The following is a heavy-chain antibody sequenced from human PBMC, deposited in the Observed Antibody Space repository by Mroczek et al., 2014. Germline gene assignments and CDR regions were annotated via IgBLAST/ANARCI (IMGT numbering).Heavy chain of an antibody. CDR3: AKKANWGLYHGYFDL. V-gene: IGHV3-48*01. Sequence: EVQLVQSGGGLVQPGGSLRLSCAASGFTFSSYSMNWVRQAPGKGLEWVSYISSSSSTIYYADSVKGRFTISRDNAKNSLYLQMNSLRAEDTAVYYCAKKANWGLYHGYFDLWGRGTLVTVSS. J-gene: IGHJ2*01. D-gene: IGHD7-27*01. CDR1: GFTFSSYS. CDR2: ISSSSSTI.